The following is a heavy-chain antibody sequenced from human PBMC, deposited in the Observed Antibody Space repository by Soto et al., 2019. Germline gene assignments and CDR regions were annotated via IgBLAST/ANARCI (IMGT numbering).Heavy chain of an antibody. CDR3: AKDMASYYDILTGYYPRDYYYYGMDV. CDR2: ISWNSGSI. V-gene: IGHV3-9*01. D-gene: IGHD3-9*01. Sequence: EVQLVESGGGLVQPGRSLRLSCAASGFTFDDYAMHWVRQAPGKGLEWVSGISWNSGSIGYADSVKGRFTISRDNAKNSLYLQMNSLRAEDTALYYCAKDMASYYDILTGYYPRDYYYYGMDVWGQGTTVTVSS. CDR1: GFTFDDYA. J-gene: IGHJ6*02.